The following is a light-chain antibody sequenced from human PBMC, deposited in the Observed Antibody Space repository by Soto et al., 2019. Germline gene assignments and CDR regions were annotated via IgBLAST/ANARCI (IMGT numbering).Light chain of an antibody. CDR1: AGAVTSNNH. CDR2: RTN. CDR3: LRYCGGAV. J-gene: IGLJ2*01. Sequence: QAVVPQEPSLTVSPGGTVTLTCASSAGAVTSNNHPNWFQQKPGHPPRALIYRTNKKHSWTPARFSGSLLGGKAALTLSGVQPEDEADYHCLRYCGGAVFGGGTTVTVL. V-gene: IGLV7-43*01.